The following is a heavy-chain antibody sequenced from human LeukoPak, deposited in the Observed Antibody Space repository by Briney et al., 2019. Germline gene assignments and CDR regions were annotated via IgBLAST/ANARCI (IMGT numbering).Heavy chain of an antibody. J-gene: IGHJ4*02. CDR3: AKGQSGYTYGYFH. D-gene: IGHD5-18*01. CDR2: AWQHGADT. Sequence: GGSLRLSCAASGFTCTSYAMHWVRQAPGKGLEWVAVAWQHGADTAYADSVKGRFTISRDNSKTTLFLHMDSLRAEDTAIYYCAKGQSGYTYGYFHWGQGTLVTVSS. V-gene: IGHV3-33*06. CDR1: GFTCTSYA.